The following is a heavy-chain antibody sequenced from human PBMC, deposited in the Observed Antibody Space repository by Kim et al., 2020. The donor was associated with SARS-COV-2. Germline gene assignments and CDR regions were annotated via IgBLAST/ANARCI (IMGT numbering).Heavy chain of an antibody. CDR3: ATETSCLQY. V-gene: IGHV3-7*01. J-gene: IGHJ4*02. Sequence: GGSLRLSCATSGFTFSNFWMSWVRQAPGKGLEWVANIKQDGSARYYVDSVKGRFTISRDNAKNSLYLQMNSLCAEDTAVYYCATETSCLQYWGQGTLVTVSS. CDR2: IKQDGSAR. D-gene: IGHD2-2*01. CDR1: GFTFSNFW.